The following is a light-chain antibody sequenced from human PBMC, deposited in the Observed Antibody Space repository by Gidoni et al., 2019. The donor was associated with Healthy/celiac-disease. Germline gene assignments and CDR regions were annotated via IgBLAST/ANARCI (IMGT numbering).Light chain of an antibody. V-gene: IGKV3-11*01. Sequence: EIVLTQSPATLSLSPGERATLSCRASQSVRSYLAWYQQKPGQAPRLLIYDASNRATGIPARFSGSGSGTDFTLTISSLEPEDFAVYYCQQRSNWPQLTFGGXTKVEIK. CDR3: QQRSNWPQLT. CDR1: QSVRSY. J-gene: IGKJ4*01. CDR2: DAS.